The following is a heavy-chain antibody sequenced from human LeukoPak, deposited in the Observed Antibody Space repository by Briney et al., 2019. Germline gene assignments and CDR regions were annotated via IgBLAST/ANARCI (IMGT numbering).Heavy chain of an antibody. J-gene: IGHJ4*02. CDR3: AKAGERYSGSYQVDY. D-gene: IGHD1-26*01. Sequence: GGSLRLSWAAAGFTFDDYAMHWVRHDPRKGLEWLSGVSWNSGSIGYADSVKGRFTISRDNAKNSLYLQMNSLRAEDTALYYCAKAGERYSGSYQVDYWGQGTLVTVSS. V-gene: IGHV3-9*01. CDR2: VSWNSGSI. CDR1: GFTFDDYA.